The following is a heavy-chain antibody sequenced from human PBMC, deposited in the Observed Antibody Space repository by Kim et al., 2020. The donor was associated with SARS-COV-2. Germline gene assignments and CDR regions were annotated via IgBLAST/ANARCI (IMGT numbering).Heavy chain of an antibody. CDR2: ISGSGGST. CDR3: AKDYYGSGSYYNNWFDP. V-gene: IGHV3-23*01. D-gene: IGHD3-10*01. CDR1: GFTFSSYA. Sequence: GGSLRLSCAASGFTFSSYAMSWVRQAPGKGLEWVSAISGSGGSTYYADSVKGRFTISRDNSKNTLYLQMNSLRAEDTAVYYCAKDYYGSGSYYNNWFDPWGQGTLVTVSS. J-gene: IGHJ5*02.